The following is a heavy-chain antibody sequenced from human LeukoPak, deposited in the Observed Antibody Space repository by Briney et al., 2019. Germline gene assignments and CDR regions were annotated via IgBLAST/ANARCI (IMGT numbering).Heavy chain of an antibody. Sequence: SETLSLTCSVSGGSINGDYWSWIRQTPGEGLEWIGYIHYSGRTSYNPSLKSRVTISVDTSKNQFSLRLASVTAADTAVYYCAKETVVVPDDDWFGPWGQGTLVTVSS. CDR3: AKETVVVPDDDWFGP. CDR2: IHYSGRT. D-gene: IGHD2-21*01. J-gene: IGHJ5*02. CDR1: GGSINGDY. V-gene: IGHV4-59*01.